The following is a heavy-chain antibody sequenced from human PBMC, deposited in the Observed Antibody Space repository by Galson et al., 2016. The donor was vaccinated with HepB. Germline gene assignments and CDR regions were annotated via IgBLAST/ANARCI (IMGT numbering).Heavy chain of an antibody. CDR1: GYTFTNYA. Sequence: SVKVSCKASGYTFTNYALHWVRQAPGQRLEWMGWVNPGNGNTKYSQKFQGRVTITRDTSASTSYMELSSLRSEDTAFYYCASYAAGSRTYYLAYWGQGTLITVSS. V-gene: IGHV1-3*01. CDR2: VNPGNGNT. J-gene: IGHJ4*02. D-gene: IGHD3-10*01. CDR3: ASYAAGSRTYYLAY.